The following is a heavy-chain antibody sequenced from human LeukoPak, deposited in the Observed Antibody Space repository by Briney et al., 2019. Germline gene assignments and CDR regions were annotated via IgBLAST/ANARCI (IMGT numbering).Heavy chain of an antibody. CDR3: ARDKYGDYPPRGYFDY. D-gene: IGHD4-17*01. Sequence: PGGSLRLSCAASGFTFSSYAMHWVRQAPGKGLEWVAVISYDGSSKYYADSVKGRFTISRDNSKNTLYLQMNSLRAEDTAVYYCARDKYGDYPPRGYFDYWGQGTLVTVSS. J-gene: IGHJ4*02. CDR2: ISYDGSSK. V-gene: IGHV3-30*01. CDR1: GFTFSSYA.